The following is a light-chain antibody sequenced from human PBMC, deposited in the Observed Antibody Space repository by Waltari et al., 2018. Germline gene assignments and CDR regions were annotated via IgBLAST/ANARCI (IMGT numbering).Light chain of an antibody. J-gene: IGLJ2*01. CDR2: DVS. CDR1: SSDVGGYNY. Sequence: QSALTQPASVSGSPGQSITISCTGTSSDVGGYNYVSWYQQHPGKAPKLIIYDVSKRPSVVSVRFSCSNSGNTASLTISGLQAEDEADYYCNSYTTSNTLVFGGGTKLTVL. CDR3: NSYTTSNTLV. V-gene: IGLV2-14*03.